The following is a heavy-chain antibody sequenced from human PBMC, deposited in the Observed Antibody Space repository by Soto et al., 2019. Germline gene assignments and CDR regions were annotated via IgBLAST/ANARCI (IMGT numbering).Heavy chain of an antibody. J-gene: IGHJ6*02. D-gene: IGHD2-21*02. Sequence: SETLSLTCTVSGGSISGYYWSWIRQPPGKGLEWIGYMYNTGSTVYNPSFKSRVTISVDTSKNQFSLKLNSVTAADTAVYYCARDLWGYCGTDCYPLDVRGQGTTVTVS. CDR3: ARDLWGYCGTDCYPLDV. V-gene: IGHV4-59*01. CDR2: MYNTGST. CDR1: GGSISGYY.